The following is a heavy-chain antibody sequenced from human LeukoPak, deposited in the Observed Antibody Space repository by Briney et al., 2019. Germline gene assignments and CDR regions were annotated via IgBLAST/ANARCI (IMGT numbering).Heavy chain of an antibody. CDR2: ISAYNANT. CDR1: GYTFTSYG. CDR3: ARGDSGSYRNWFDP. V-gene: IGHV1-18*01. J-gene: IGHJ5*02. D-gene: IGHD1-26*01. Sequence: ASVKVSCKASGYTFTSYGISWLRQAPGQGLEWMGWISAYNANTNYAQKFQGRVTMTTDTSTSTAYMELRSLRSDDTAVYYCARGDSGSYRNWFDPWGQGTLVTVSS.